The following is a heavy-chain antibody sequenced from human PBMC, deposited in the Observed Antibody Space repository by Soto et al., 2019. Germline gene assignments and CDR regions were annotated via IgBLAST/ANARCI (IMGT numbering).Heavy chain of an antibody. J-gene: IGHJ4*02. CDR1: GFSFSNSE. D-gene: IGHD2-21*01. Sequence: GGSLRLSXAASGFSFSNSEMNWIRQAPGKGLEWVTHMTGSGSAIYYADSVKGRFTISRDNAKNSLYLHLNSLRAEDTALYYCARSGGDYRPFDSWGQGTLVTVSS. CDR2: MTGSGSAI. V-gene: IGHV3-48*03. CDR3: ARSGGDYRPFDS.